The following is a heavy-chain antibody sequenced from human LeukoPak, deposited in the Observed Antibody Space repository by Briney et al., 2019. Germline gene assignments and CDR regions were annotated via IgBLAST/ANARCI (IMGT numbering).Heavy chain of an antibody. V-gene: IGHV4-59*12. CDR1: GGSISSYY. CDR2: IHYSGST. D-gene: IGHD6-6*01. J-gene: IGHJ4*02. CDR3: ARGSSSSPTVFDY. Sequence: SETLSLTCTVSGGSISSYYWSWIRQSPEKGLEWIGYIHYSGSTNYNPSLKSRVTISVDRPKNQFSLKLSSVTAADTAVYYCARGSSSSPTVFDYWGQGTLVTVSS.